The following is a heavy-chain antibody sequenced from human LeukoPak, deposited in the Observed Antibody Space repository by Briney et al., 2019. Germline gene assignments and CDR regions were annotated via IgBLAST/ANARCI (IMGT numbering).Heavy chain of an antibody. CDR2: ISGSGGST. D-gene: IGHD3-22*01. Sequence: GGSLRLSCAASGFTFSSYAMSWVRQAPGKGLEWVSAISGSGGSTYYADSVKGRFTISRDNAKNSLYLQMNSLRDEDTAVYYCARVRWYYYDSSSGGDDYWGQGTLVTVSS. J-gene: IGHJ4*02. V-gene: IGHV3-23*01. CDR1: GFTFSSYA. CDR3: ARVRWYYYDSSSGGDDY.